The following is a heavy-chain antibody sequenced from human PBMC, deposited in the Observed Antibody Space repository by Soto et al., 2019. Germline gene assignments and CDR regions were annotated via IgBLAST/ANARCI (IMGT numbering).Heavy chain of an antibody. D-gene: IGHD1-26*01. J-gene: IGHJ4*02. Sequence: SETLSLTCPESGGSIYTGGFYWSWLRQLPGKGLEWLGYIYYTGSTQYTPSLKSRLTISTDTSDNQFSLRLTSVTAADTAVYYCATSLVTSRTRVDYWGQGTLVTVSS. CDR3: ATSLVTSRTRVDY. V-gene: IGHV4-31*03. CDR2: IYYTGST. CDR1: GGSIYTGGFY.